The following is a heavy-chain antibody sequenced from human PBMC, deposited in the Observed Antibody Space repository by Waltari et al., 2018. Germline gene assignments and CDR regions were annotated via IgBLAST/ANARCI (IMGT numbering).Heavy chain of an antibody. J-gene: IGHJ4*02. V-gene: IGHV3-7*01. CDR2: IKQDGSEK. D-gene: IGHD6-13*01. CDR3: AREGYSPDY. CDR1: GFTFSSYC. Sequence: EVQLVESGGGLVQPGGSLRLSCAASGFTFSSYCLSWVRQAPGKGLEWVANIKQDGSEKYYVDSVKGRFTISRDNAKNSLYLQMNSLRAEDTAVYYCAREGYSPDYWGQGTLVTVSS.